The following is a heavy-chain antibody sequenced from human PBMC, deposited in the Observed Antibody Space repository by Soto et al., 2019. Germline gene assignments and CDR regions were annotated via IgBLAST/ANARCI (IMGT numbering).Heavy chain of an antibody. CDR3: ARNEIVVAPLVY. D-gene: IGHD3-22*01. Sequence: SVKVSCKASGYTFTSYAISWVRQAPGQGLEWMGGIIPIFGTANYAQKFQGRVTITADESTSTAYMELSSLRSEDTAVYYCARNEIVVAPLVYWGQGTLVTVSS. V-gene: IGHV1-69*13. CDR1: GYTFTSYA. J-gene: IGHJ4*02. CDR2: IIPIFGTA.